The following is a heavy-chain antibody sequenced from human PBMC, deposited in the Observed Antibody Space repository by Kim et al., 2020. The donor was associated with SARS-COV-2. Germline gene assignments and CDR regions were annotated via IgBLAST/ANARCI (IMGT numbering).Heavy chain of an antibody. V-gene: IGHV3-23*01. Sequence: VKGRFTNSRDNSKNTLYLQMNSLRAEDTALYYCAKTFLLWSGNYYYGMDVWGQGTTVTVSS. J-gene: IGHJ6*02. D-gene: IGHD3-3*01. CDR3: AKTFLLWSGNYYYGMDV.